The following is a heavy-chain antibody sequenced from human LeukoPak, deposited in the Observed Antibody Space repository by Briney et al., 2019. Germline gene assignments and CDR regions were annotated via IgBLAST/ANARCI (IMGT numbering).Heavy chain of an antibody. CDR2: IWYDGSNK. D-gene: IGHD6-13*01. J-gene: IGHJ4*02. CDR3: AKDLIAADAGNY. V-gene: IGHV3-33*06. CDR1: GFTFSSYG. Sequence: GGSLRLSCAASGFTFSSYGMHWVRQAPGKGLEWVAVIWYDGSNKYYADSVKGRFTISRDNSKNTLYLQMNSLRAEDTAVYYCAKDLIAADAGNYWGQGTLVTVSS.